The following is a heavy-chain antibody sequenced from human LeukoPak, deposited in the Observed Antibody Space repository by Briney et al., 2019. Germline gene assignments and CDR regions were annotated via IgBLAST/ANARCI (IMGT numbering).Heavy chain of an antibody. V-gene: IGHV3-23*01. CDR3: AKDERRITIFGVASNY. Sequence: GGSLRLSCRTSGFTFSSYAMSWVRQAPGKGLEWVSSISGSGGSTYYAESVKGRFTISRDNSKNTLYLQMNSLRAEDTAVYYCAKDERRITIFGVASNYWGQGNLVTVSA. J-gene: IGHJ4*02. D-gene: IGHD3-3*01. CDR2: ISGSGGST. CDR1: GFTFSSYA.